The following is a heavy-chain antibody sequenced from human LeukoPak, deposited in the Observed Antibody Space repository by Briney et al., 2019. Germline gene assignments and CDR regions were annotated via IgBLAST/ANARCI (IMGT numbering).Heavy chain of an antibody. CDR2: INHSGST. CDR3: ASYNSGGYDVSDY. V-gene: IGHV4-34*01. J-gene: IGHJ4*02. Sequence: PSETLSLTCAVYGGSFSGYYWSWIRQPPGKGLEWIGEINHSGSTNYNPSLKSRVTISADTSRNKFSLNLRSVTAADTAVYYCASYNSGGYDVSDYWGQGTLVTVSS. CDR1: GGSFSGYY. D-gene: IGHD6-19*01.